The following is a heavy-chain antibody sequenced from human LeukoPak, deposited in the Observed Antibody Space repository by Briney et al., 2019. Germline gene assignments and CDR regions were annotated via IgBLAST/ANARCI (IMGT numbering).Heavy chain of an antibody. CDR2: ISGSGGST. CDR1: GFTSSSYA. V-gene: IGHV3-23*01. Sequence: GGSLRLSCAASGFTSSSYAMSWVRQAPGKGLEWVSAISGSGGSTYYADSVKGRFTISRDNSKNTLYLQMNSLRAEDTAVYYCARHPAAGILDYYYYMDVWGKGTTVTVSS. CDR3: ARHPAAGILDYYYYMDV. J-gene: IGHJ6*03. D-gene: IGHD6-13*01.